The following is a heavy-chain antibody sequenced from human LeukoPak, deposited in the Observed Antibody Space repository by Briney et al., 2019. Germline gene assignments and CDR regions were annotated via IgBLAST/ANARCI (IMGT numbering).Heavy chain of an antibody. CDR2: IFYSGST. V-gene: IGHV4-39*01. CDR3: ASLPVTTIFDY. D-gene: IGHD4-11*01. Sequence: SETLSLTCTVSGGSISSYYWGWIRQPPGEGLEWIANIFYSGSTYYNPSLKSRVTISVDTSKNQFSLKLSSVTAADSAVYYCASLPVTTIFDYWGQGTLVTVSS. CDR1: GGSISSYY. J-gene: IGHJ4*02.